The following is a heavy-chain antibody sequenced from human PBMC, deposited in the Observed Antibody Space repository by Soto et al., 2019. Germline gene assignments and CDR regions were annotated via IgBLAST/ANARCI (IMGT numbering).Heavy chain of an antibody. CDR1: GFTFSGFD. V-gene: IGHV3-13*01. CDR2: IGTAGDT. CDR3: AKSQEIGTHFFDT. J-gene: IGHJ4*02. D-gene: IGHD6-13*01. Sequence: PGGSLRLSCEASGFTFSGFDMQWVRQPTGKGLEWVSSIGTAGDTYYAVSVKGRFTISRDNAKNSLSLQMSSLRAGDMAVYFCAKSQEIGTHFFDTWGQGTQVTVSS.